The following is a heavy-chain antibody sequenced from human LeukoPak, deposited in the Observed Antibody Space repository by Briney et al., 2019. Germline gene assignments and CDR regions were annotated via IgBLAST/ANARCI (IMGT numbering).Heavy chain of an antibody. CDR1: GFTFSSYS. V-gene: IGHV3-48*04. Sequence: PGGSLRLSCAASGFTFSSYSMNWVRQAPGKGLEWVSYISSRSRTIYYADSVKGRFTISRDNAKNSLYLQINSLGPEDTAVYFCARDPYSGNYGSYYYYYMDVWGKGTTVTVSS. CDR3: ARDPYSGNYGSYYYYYMDV. D-gene: IGHD3-22*01. J-gene: IGHJ6*03. CDR2: ISSRSRTI.